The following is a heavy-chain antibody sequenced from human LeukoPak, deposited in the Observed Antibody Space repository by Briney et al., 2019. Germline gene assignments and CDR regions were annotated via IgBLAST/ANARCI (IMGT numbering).Heavy chain of an antibody. CDR1: GFTFSSYG. J-gene: IGHJ1*01. D-gene: IGHD3-3*01. Sequence: GGSLRLSCAASGFTFSSYGMHWVRQAPGRGLEWVAFIRYDGSNKYYADSVKGRFTISRDNSKNTLYLQMNSLRAEDTAVYYCAANVGAVRFLEHWGQGTLVTVSS. CDR3: AANVGAVRFLEH. V-gene: IGHV3-30*02. CDR2: IRYDGSNK.